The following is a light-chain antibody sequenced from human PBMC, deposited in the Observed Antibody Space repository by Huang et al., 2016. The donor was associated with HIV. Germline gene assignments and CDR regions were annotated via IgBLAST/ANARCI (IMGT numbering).Light chain of an antibody. CDR1: QGIRSY. J-gene: IGKJ2*01. V-gene: IGKV1-9*01. CDR2: GAS. Sequence: IQLTQSPSSLSASVGDRVTITCRASQGIRSYLAWYQQKPGKAPKVLNYGASTLQSGVPSRFSGSEAVTDFTLTIGSLQPEDFATYYCQQLNSYPYTFGQGTKLEIK. CDR3: QQLNSYPYT.